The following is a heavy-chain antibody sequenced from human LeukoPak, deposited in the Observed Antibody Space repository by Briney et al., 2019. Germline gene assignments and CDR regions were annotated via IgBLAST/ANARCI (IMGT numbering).Heavy chain of an antibody. CDR1: GFTFDDYA. V-gene: IGHV3-23*01. CDR3: AKFTRTVVAATLPSS. J-gene: IGHJ5*02. D-gene: IGHD2-15*01. CDR2: ISGSGGST. Sequence: GGSLRLSCAASGFTFDDYAMHWVRQAPGKGLEWVSAISGSGGSTYYADSVKGRFTISRGNSKNTLYLQMNSLRAEDTAVYYCAKFTRTVVAATLPSSWGQGTLVTVSS.